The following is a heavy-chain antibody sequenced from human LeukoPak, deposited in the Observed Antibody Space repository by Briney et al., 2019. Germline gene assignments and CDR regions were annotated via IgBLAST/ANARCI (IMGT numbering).Heavy chain of an antibody. CDR3: ARGPNSNWSGLDF. V-gene: IGHV3-7*01. J-gene: IGHJ4*02. CDR1: GFTFSNYW. CDR2: IKEDGSET. D-gene: IGHD6-6*01. Sequence: SGGSLRLSCAASGFTFSNYWMSWVRQAPGKGPEWMGNIKEDGSETYYVDSVKGRFTVSRDNAKNTLYLQVNNLRAEDTAVYYCARGPNSNWSGLDFWGQGTLLTVSS.